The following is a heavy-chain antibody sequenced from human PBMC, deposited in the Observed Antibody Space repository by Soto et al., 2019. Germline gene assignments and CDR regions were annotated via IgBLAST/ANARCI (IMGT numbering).Heavy chain of an antibody. J-gene: IGHJ4*02. V-gene: IGHV4-59*08. CDR3: ARGSTGYSSSWYMY. D-gene: IGHD6-13*01. CDR2: IYNSGST. Sequence: FEPRSLKRSVWDDSISSYYWCWIRQPPGKGLEWIGYIYNSGSTNYNPSLKSRVTISVDTSKNQFSLKLSSVTAADTAVYYCARGSTGYSSSWYMYWGQGTLVTVS. CDR1: DDSISSYY.